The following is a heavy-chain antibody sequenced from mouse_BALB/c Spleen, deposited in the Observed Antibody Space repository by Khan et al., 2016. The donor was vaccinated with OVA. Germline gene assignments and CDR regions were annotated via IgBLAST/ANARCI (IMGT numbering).Heavy chain of an antibody. J-gene: IGHJ4*01. Sequence: QVQLKQSGPELVRPGVSVKISCKGSGYTFTDYGMHWVRQSPAKSLEWIGVLTTYSGDTNYNQKFKGKATMTVDKSSSTAYMELARLTSEDSAIYYCARLTLRLDYWGQGTSVTVSS. CDR2: LTTYSGDT. D-gene: IGHD1-1*01. V-gene: IGHV1S137*01. CDR1: GYTFTDYG. CDR3: ARLTLRLDY.